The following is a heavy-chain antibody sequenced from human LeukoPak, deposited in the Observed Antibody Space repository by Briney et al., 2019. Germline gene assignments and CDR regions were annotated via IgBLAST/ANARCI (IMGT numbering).Heavy chain of an antibody. CDR1: GYTFTGYN. J-gene: IGHJ4*02. CDR3: TKEGVEGY. CDR2: INPNSGGT. V-gene: IGHV1-2*02. Sequence: ASVKVSCKASGYTFTGYNMHWVRQAPGQGLEWMGWINPNSGGTNCAQKFQGRVTMTRDTSINTAYMELGRLTSDDTAVYYCTKEGVEGYWGQGTLVTVSS.